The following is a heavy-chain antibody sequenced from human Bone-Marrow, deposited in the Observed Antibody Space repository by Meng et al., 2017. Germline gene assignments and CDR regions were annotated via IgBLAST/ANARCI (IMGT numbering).Heavy chain of an antibody. D-gene: IGHD1-26*01. CDR3: GKQYSGSYEY. Sequence: VELVVFGGGLEPRGGSRRLSCAAPGFTFCSYDRNWVRQAPGKGLEWVSGISGSGSGTYYADSVKGRFTISRDNSKDTLFLQLNSLRADDTAIYYCGKQYSGSYEYWGQGTLVTVSS. CDR1: GFTFCSYD. J-gene: IGHJ4*02. V-gene: IGHV3-23*04. CDR2: ISGSGSGT.